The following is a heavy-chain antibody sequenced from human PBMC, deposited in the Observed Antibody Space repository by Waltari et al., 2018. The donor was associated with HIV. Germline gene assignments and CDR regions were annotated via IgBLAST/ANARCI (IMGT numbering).Heavy chain of an antibody. D-gene: IGHD5-18*01. CDR1: GSSISSGYY. Sequence: QVQLQESGPGLVKPSETLSLTCAVSGSSISSGYYWGWIRQPPGKGLEWIGSIYHSGSTYYNPSLKSRVTISVDTSKNQFSLKLSSVTAADTAVYYCARGPGVQNTEIDYWGQGTLVTVSS. V-gene: IGHV4-38-2*01. CDR3: ARGPGVQNTEIDY. J-gene: IGHJ4*02. CDR2: IYHSGST.